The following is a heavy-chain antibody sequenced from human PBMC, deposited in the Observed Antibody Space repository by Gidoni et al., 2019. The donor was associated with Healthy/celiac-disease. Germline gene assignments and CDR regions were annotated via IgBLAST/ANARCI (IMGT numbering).Heavy chain of an antibody. CDR2: IYPGDSDT. CDR3: ARLRAVEGMATITAFDI. V-gene: IGHV5-51*03. Sequence: EVQLVQSGAEVKKPGESLQISCMGSGYSFSIYCLGWVLPMPGKGLGLMGIIYPGDSDTRYSPSFQGQVTISDEKSISTAYLQWSSLKASDTAMYYCARLRAVEGMATITAFDIWGQGTMVTVSS. CDR1: GYSFSIYC. J-gene: IGHJ3*02. D-gene: IGHD5-12*01.